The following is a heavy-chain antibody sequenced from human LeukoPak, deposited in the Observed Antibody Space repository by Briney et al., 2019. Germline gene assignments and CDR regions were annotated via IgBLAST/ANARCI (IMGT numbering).Heavy chain of an antibody. D-gene: IGHD3-16*01. V-gene: IGHV3-23*01. J-gene: IGHJ4*02. CDR1: GFTYANYA. CDR2: ISGSGSNT. Sequence: GGSLRLSCAASGFTYANYAMTWVRQAPGKGLDWVSLISGSGSNTYYTDSVQGRFTISRDNSRNTLYLQMSSLRAEDTAIYYCAKERGISYTYEFDYWGQGALVTVSS. CDR3: AKERGISYTYEFDY.